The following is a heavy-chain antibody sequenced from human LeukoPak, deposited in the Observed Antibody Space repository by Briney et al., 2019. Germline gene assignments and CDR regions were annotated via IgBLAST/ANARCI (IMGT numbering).Heavy chain of an antibody. CDR3: ASRVGITIFGVGRPFDY. CDR1: GFSFSSYA. D-gene: IGHD3-3*01. J-gene: IGHJ4*02. CDR2: ISGSGGST. V-gene: IGHV3-23*01. Sequence: GGSLRLSCAASGFSFSSYAMSWVSQAPGKGLEWVSPISGSGGSTYYADSVKGRFTISRDNSKNTLYLQMNSLRAEDTAVYYCASRVGITIFGVGRPFDYWGQGTLVTVSS.